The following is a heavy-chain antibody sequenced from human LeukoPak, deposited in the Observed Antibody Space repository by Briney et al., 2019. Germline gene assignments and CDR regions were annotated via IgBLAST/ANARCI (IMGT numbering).Heavy chain of an antibody. D-gene: IGHD3-10*01. CDR3: APLGHYYGSGSYYPPFDY. J-gene: IGHJ4*02. V-gene: IGHV3-30*02. Sequence: GGSLRLSCAASGFTFSSYEMNWVRQAPGKGLEWVAFIRYDGSNKYYADSVKGRFTISRDNSKNTLYLQMNSLRAEDTAVYYCAPLGHYYGSGSYYPPFDYWGQGTLVTVSS. CDR1: GFTFSSYE. CDR2: IRYDGSNK.